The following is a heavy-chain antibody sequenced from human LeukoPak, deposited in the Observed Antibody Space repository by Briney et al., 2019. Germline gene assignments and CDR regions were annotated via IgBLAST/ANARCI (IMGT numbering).Heavy chain of an antibody. Sequence: ASVKVSCKASGYTFTSYAMHWVRQAPGQRLEWMGWINAGSGNTKYSQKFQGRVTITKDTSASTAYMELSSLRSEDTAVYYCARGIFGVVTYYFDYWGQGTLVTVSS. CDR2: INAGSGNT. CDR3: ARGIFGVVTYYFDY. D-gene: IGHD3-3*01. V-gene: IGHV1-3*01. J-gene: IGHJ4*02. CDR1: GYTFTSYA.